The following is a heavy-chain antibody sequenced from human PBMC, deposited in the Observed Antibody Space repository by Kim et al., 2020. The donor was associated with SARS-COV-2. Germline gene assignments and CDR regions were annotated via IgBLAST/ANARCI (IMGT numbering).Heavy chain of an antibody. Sequence: GGSLRLSCAASGFTFSSYAMSWVRQALGKGLEWVSAISGSGGSTYYADSVKGRFTISRDNSKNTLYLQMNSLRAEDTAVYYCAKDPEYSSGWYFGSNWFDPWGQGTLVTVSS. D-gene: IGHD6-19*01. CDR3: AKDPEYSSGWYFGSNWFDP. V-gene: IGHV3-23*01. J-gene: IGHJ5*02. CDR2: ISGSGGST. CDR1: GFTFSSYA.